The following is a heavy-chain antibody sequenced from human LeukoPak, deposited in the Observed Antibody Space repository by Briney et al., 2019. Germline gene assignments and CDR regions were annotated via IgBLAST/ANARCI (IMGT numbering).Heavy chain of an antibody. J-gene: IGHJ4*02. Sequence: PSETLSLTCTVSGGSISSYYWSWIRQPPGKGLEWIGYIYYSGSTNYNSSLKSRVTISVDTSKNQFSLKLSSVTAADTAVYYCARDRGWSGYYSDWGQGTLATVSS. CDR2: IYYSGST. D-gene: IGHD3-3*01. CDR3: ARDRGWSGYYSD. V-gene: IGHV4-59*01. CDR1: GGSISSYY.